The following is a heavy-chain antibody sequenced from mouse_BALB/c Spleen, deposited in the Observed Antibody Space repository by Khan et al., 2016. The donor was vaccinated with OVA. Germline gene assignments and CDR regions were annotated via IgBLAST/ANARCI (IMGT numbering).Heavy chain of an antibody. CDR2: ISSSGST. J-gene: IGHJ4*01. CDR3: ARYGSRYNYAMDY. CDR1: GYSITSDYA. Sequence: EVKLLESGPGLVKPSQSLSLTCTVTGYSITSDYAWNWIRQFPGNKLEWMGYISSSGSTNYNPALKSRISITRDTSKNQFFLQLNSVTTEDTATYYCARYGSRYNYAMDYWGQGTSVTVSS. V-gene: IGHV3-2*02. D-gene: IGHD2-2*01.